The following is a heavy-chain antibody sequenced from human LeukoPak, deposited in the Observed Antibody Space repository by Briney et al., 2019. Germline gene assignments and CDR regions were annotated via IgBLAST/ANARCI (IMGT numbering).Heavy chain of an antibody. CDR1: GFTFDHYA. CDR3: TRERLELAGLHLKEKGDWYFDP. CDR2: INWNGSTI. J-gene: IGHJ2*01. D-gene: IGHD6-19*01. V-gene: IGHV3-20*04. Sequence: PGGSLRLSCTASGFTFDHYAMSWVLPVPGKGLEWDSNINWNGSTILYADSVKGRFTISRDSARNSLYLQMNSLRTEDTAFYYCTRERLELAGLHLKEKGDWYFDPWGRGTLVIVSS.